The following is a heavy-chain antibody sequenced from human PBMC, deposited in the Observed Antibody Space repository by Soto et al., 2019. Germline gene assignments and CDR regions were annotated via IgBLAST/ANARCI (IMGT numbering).Heavy chain of an antibody. V-gene: IGHV1-18*01. J-gene: IGHJ4*02. CDR3: ARAGQYYDASGYAD. Sequence: QVKLVQSGTVVKKPGASIKVSCKASGYSFATSGMTWVRQAPGQGLEWMGWISVYNGNTNYDQKLQDRVTMTTDTSTNTADLEVRNLRSDDTAVYYCARAGQYYDASGYADCGQGTLVTVS. CDR2: ISVYNGNT. D-gene: IGHD3-22*01. CDR1: GYSFATSG.